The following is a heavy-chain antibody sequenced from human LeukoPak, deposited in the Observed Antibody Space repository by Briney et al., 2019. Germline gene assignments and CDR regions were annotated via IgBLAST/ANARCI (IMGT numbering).Heavy chain of an antibody. V-gene: IGHV3-43D*03. D-gene: IGHD3-22*01. CDR1: GFTFDDYA. Sequence: GGSLRLSCAASGFTFDDYAMHWVRQAPGKGLEWVSLISWDGGSTYYADSVKGRFTISRDNSKNSLYLQMNSLRAEDTALYYCAKDMGRETYYYDSSGYRAPTGFDYWGQGTLVTVSS. CDR3: AKDMGRETYYYDSSGYRAPTGFDY. CDR2: ISWDGGST. J-gene: IGHJ4*02.